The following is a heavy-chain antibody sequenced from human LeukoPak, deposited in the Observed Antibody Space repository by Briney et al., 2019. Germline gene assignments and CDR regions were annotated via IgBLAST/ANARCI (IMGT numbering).Heavy chain of an antibody. CDR2: IWYDGSNR. J-gene: IGHJ4*02. Sequence: GGSLRLSCAASRFTFSSYGMHWVRQAPGKGLEWVAVIWYDGSNRYYADPVKGRFTVSRDNSKNTLYLQMNSLRAEDTAVYYCARAKGVSTGYRPTDYWGQGTLVTVSS. CDR3: ARAKGVSTGYRPTDY. D-gene: IGHD3-22*01. V-gene: IGHV3-33*08. CDR1: RFTFSSYG.